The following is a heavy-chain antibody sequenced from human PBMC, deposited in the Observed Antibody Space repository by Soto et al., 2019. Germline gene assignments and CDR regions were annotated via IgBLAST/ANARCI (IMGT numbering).Heavy chain of an antibody. Sequence: PWGSLTLSFAASGFTVSSDAMSWVRQAPRKGLEWVSAISGSGGSTYYADSVKGRFTISRDNSKNTLYLQMNSLRAEDTAVYYCAKGRAYYDILDTYYYGMDVWGQGTTVTVSS. CDR1: GFTVSSDA. J-gene: IGHJ6*02. CDR3: AKGRAYYDILDTYYYGMDV. CDR2: ISGSGGST. V-gene: IGHV3-23*01. D-gene: IGHD3-9*01.